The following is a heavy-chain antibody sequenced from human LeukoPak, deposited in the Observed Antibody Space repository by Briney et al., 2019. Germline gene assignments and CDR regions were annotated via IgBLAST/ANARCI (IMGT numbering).Heavy chain of an antibody. Sequence: GGSLGLSCAASGFTFSGYWMSWVRQAPGKGLEWVANIKEDGSEKYYVDSVKGRFTISRDNAKNSLYLQMNSLRAEDTAVYYCARINSGLKWGDALDIWGQGTMVTVSS. CDR2: IKEDGSEK. D-gene: IGHD5-12*01. J-gene: IGHJ3*02. V-gene: IGHV3-7*01. CDR1: GFTFSGYW. CDR3: ARINSGLKWGDALDI.